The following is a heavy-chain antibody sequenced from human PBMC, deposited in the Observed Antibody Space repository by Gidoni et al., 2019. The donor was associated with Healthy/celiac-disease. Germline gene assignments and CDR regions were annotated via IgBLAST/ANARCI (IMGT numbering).Heavy chain of an antibody. V-gene: IGHV4-59*01. CDR2: LYYSGST. Sequence: QVQLQESGPGLVTPSETLSLTCTVSGGSILSYYWGWIRQPPGKGLEWIWYLYYSGSTNYNPSLKSRVTISVDTSKNQFSLKLSSVTAADTAVYYCARDTGYCSGGSCYNWFDPWGQGTLVTVSS. J-gene: IGHJ5*02. CDR3: ARDTGYCSGGSCYNWFDP. CDR1: GGSILSYY. D-gene: IGHD2-15*01.